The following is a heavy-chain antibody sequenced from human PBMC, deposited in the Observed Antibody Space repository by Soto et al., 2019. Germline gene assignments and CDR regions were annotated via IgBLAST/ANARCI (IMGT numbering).Heavy chain of an antibody. V-gene: IGHV4-59*08. CDR2: VYSTGGT. J-gene: IGHJ6*02. CDR1: SGPSSTHN. D-gene: IGHD3-10*01. CDR3: VRQGIGTQHGLVDV. Sequence: QVQLQQSGPGLVKPSVTLSLTCSVSSGPSSTHNWGWIRQPPGRGLEWIGYVYSTGGTSYNPSLKSRVTISADTSTNHISLTLSSVTAADTALYYCVRQGIGTQHGLVDVWGQGTTVTVSS.